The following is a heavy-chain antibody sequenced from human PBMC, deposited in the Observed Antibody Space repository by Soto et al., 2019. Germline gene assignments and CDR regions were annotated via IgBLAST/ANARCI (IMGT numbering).Heavy chain of an antibody. CDR2: ISVSAGPT. D-gene: IGHD6-19*01. V-gene: IGHV3-23*01. J-gene: IGHJ4*02. Sequence: GGSLRLSCATSGFTFSTYVMSWARQPPGKGLEWVSAISVSAGPTYYADSVKGRFTISRDNSKNTLYLQMDSLRAEDTAVYYCAKGGWLDDWGQGT. CDR1: GFTFSTYV. CDR3: AKGGWLDD.